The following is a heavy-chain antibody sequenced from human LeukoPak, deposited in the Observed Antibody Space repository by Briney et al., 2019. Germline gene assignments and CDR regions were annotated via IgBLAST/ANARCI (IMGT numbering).Heavy chain of an antibody. CDR3: TRGAEDWFDP. J-gene: IGHJ5*02. V-gene: IGHV3-49*04. Sequence: GGSLRLSCAASGFTFSSYAMSWVRQAPGKGLEWVGFIRSKAYGGTTEYAASVKGRFTISRDDSKSIAYLQMNSLKTEDTAVYYCTRGAEDWFDPWGQGTLVTVSS. CDR1: GFTFSSYA. CDR2: IRSKAYGGTT.